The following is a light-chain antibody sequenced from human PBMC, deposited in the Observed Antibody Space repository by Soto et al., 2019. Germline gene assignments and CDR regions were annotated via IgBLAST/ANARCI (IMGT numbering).Light chain of an antibody. CDR2: DAS. CDR3: QQYDNLPALT. J-gene: IGKJ4*01. V-gene: IGKV1-33*01. Sequence: DIQMTQSPSSLSASVGDRVTITCQASQDISNYLNWYQQKPGKAPKLLIYDASNLETGVPSRFSGSGSGTDFTFTISSLQPEGIATYYCQQYDNLPALTFGGGTKVEIK. CDR1: QDISNY.